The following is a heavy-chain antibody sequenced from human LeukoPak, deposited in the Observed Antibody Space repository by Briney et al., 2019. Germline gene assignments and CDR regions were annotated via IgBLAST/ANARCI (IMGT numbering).Heavy chain of an antibody. Sequence: GGSLRLSCAASGFTISGYWMSWVRQAPGKGLEWVANIKQDASEKYYVGSVQGRFTISRDNAKNSVFLQMNSLRAEDTAVYYCATDGGPFDNWGQGILVTVPS. CDR3: ATDGGPFDN. V-gene: IGHV3-7*01. CDR2: IKQDASEK. J-gene: IGHJ4*02. CDR1: GFTISGYW. D-gene: IGHD3-10*01.